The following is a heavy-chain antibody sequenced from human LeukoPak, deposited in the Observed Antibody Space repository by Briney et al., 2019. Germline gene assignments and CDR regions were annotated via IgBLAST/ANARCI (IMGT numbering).Heavy chain of an antibody. Sequence: ASVKVSCKASGYTFTSYGISWVRQAPGQGLEWMGWISAYNGNTNYAQELQGRVTMTTDTSTSTAYMELRSLRSDDTAVYYCAREGYCSSTSCSDNYYYGMDVWGQGTTVTVSS. CDR1: GYTFTSYG. J-gene: IGHJ6*02. CDR2: ISAYNGNT. V-gene: IGHV1-18*01. D-gene: IGHD2-2*01. CDR3: AREGYCSSTSCSDNYYYGMDV.